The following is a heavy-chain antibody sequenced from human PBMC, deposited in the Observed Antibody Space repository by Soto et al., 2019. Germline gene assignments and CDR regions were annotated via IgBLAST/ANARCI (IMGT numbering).Heavy chain of an antibody. D-gene: IGHD3-3*01. J-gene: IGHJ6*02. CDR1: GGTFDSYV. CDR3: ARDHFRSDDFWSGSLYYYGMDV. Sequence: SVKVSCKASGGTFDSYVISWLRQAPGQGLEWMGGIMPIFGNTNYAQKFRGRVTISADESTSTAYLELRSLRSDDTAVYYCARDHFRSDDFWSGSLYYYGMDVWGQGTTVTVSS. CDR2: IMPIFGNT. V-gene: IGHV1-69*13.